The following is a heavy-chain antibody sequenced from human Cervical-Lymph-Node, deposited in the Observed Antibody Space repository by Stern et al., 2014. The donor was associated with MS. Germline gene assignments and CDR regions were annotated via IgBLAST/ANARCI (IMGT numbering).Heavy chain of an antibody. Sequence: QVQLQESGPRLVKPSQTLSLTCTVSGYSISSGGYKWTWIRQHPGKGLEWIGYILSTCTTYYTPSLESRVTISVDTSKNHFSINLNSVTATDTAVYYCVRDNPSPTGYGLDVWGQGTTVTVSS. CDR3: VRDNPSPTGYGLDV. J-gene: IGHJ6*02. V-gene: IGHV4-31*03. CDR2: ILSTCTT. D-gene: IGHD4-17*01. CDR1: GYSISSGGYK.